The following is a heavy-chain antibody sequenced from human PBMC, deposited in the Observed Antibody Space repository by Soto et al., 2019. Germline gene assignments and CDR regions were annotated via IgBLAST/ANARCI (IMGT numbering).Heavy chain of an antibody. J-gene: IGHJ4*02. CDR3: AREGDYIGGSYRRWALDY. CDR1: GFTFSSYW. CDR2: IRQDGSEK. Sequence: EEQLVESGGGLVQPGGSLRLCCVVSGFTFSSYWMTWVRQAPGKGLEWVANIRQDGSEKYYVDSVKGRFTISRDNAKNSLYLQMNSLRAEDTAVYYCAREGDYIGGSYRRWALDYWGQGTLVTVSS. D-gene: IGHD3-16*02. V-gene: IGHV3-7*01.